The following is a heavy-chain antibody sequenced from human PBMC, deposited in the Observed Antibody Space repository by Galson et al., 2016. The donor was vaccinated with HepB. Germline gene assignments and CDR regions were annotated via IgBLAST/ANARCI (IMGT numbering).Heavy chain of an antibody. J-gene: IGHJ5*02. CDR1: GFTFSGYS. CDR3: AKAAGQGYSGSGSRLDL. D-gene: IGHD3-10*01. Sequence: SLRLSCAASGFTFSGYSGNWVRQAPGKGLEWIAYINPSSRHIYYTASVKGRFTISRDNAKNSLYLQMNSLRGEDTAIYSCAKAAGQGYSGSGSRLDLWGLGTLVTVSS. V-gene: IGHV3-21*01. CDR2: INPSSRHI.